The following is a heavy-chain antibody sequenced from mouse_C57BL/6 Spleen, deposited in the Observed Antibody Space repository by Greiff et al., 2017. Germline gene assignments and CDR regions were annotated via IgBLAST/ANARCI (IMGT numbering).Heavy chain of an antibody. J-gene: IGHJ4*01. CDR3: TRDYYGRSSGGDY. Sequence: VQLQQSGAELVRPGASVTLSCKASGYTFTDYEMHWVKQTPVHGLEWIGAIDPETGGTAYNQKFKGKDILTADKSARTAYMELRSLTSEDSAVYYGTRDYYGRSSGGDYWGQGTSVTVSS. CDR1: GYTFTDYE. CDR2: IDPETGGT. D-gene: IGHD1-1*01. V-gene: IGHV1-15*01.